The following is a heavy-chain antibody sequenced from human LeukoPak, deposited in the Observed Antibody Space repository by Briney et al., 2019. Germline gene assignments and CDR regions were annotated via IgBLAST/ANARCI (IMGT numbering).Heavy chain of an antibody. CDR3: ARDGPELWFGPN. J-gene: IGHJ4*02. CDR1: GFTFSSYA. V-gene: IGHV3-30*14. Sequence: GRSLRLSCAASGFTFSSYAMHWVRQAPGKGLEWVAVISYDGSNKYYADSVKGRFTISRDNSKNTLYLQMNSLRAEDTAVYYCARDGPELWFGPNWGQGTLVTVSS. D-gene: IGHD3-10*01. CDR2: ISYDGSNK.